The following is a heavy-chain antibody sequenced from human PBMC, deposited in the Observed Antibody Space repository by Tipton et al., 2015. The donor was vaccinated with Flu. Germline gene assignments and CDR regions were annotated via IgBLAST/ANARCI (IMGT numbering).Heavy chain of an antibody. CDR1: GFTFSSYG. Sequence: SLRLSCAASGFTFSSYGMHWVRQAPGKGLEWVAVISSDGSNEDYADSVRGRFTISRDNSKKTLYLQMNSLRADDTAVYYCAKGFWPPPISFLCACWGQGTLVTVSS. CDR2: ISSDGSNE. J-gene: IGHJ4*02. D-gene: IGHD3-3*01. V-gene: IGHV3-30*18. CDR3: AKGFWPPPISFLCAC.